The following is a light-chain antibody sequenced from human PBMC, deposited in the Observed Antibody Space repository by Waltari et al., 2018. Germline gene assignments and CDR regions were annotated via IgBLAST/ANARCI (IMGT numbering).Light chain of an antibody. CDR1: QGIASR. Sequence: DIQMTQSPSSVSASVGDRVTLTCRASQGIASRLAWYQQKQGKAPKLLIYDASSLHSGVPSRFSGSGSGTDFTLTIRSLQPEDFATYYCQQVNSFPRTFGQGTKVEVK. V-gene: IGKV1-12*01. CDR2: DAS. J-gene: IGKJ1*01. CDR3: QQVNSFPRT.